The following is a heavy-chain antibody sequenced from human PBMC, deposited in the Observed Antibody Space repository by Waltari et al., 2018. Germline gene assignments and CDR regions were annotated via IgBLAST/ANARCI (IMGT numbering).Heavy chain of an antibody. J-gene: IGHJ4*02. CDR3: ARVTGIAAAGRFDY. Sequence: QVQLQESGPGLVKPSETLSLTCTVSGGSISSSYWIWIRQPPGKGLEWIGYIYYSGSTNYNPSLKSRVTISVDTSKNQFSLKLSSVTAADTAVYYCARVTGIAAAGRFDYWGQGTLVTVSS. D-gene: IGHD6-13*01. CDR2: IYYSGST. CDR1: GGSISSSY. V-gene: IGHV4-59*01.